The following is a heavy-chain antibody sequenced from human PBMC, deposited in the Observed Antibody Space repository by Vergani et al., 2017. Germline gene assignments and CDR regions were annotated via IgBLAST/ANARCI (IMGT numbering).Heavy chain of an antibody. CDR1: GGSVSSGSYY. D-gene: IGHD1-26*01. CDR3: ARGAWEEGGYYFDY. V-gene: IGHV4-61*01. Sequence: QVQLQESGPGLVKPSETLSLTCTVSGGSVSSGSYYWSWIRQPPGKGLEWIGYIYYSGSTNYNPSLKSRVTISVDTSKNQFSLKLSSVTAADTAVYYCARGAWEEGGYYFDYWGQGTLVTVSS. CDR2: IYYSGST. J-gene: IGHJ4*02.